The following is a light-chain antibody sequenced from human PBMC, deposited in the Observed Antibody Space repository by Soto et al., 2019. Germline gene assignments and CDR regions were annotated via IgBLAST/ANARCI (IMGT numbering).Light chain of an antibody. CDR3: QQFNSYPIT. J-gene: IGKJ5*01. CDR2: EAS. Sequence: DIQRSQSPATLSASVWEIVTITCGASQSISRWLTWYQQKPGKAPKLLIYEASNLESGVPSRFSGSGSGTEFTLTIGGLQPDDFATYYCQQFNSYPITFGQGTRL. V-gene: IGKV1-5*01. CDR1: QSISRW.